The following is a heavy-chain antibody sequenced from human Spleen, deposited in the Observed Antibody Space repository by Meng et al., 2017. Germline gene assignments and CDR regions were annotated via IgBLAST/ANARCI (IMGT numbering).Heavy chain of an antibody. CDR3: ARDGVGYGSGTNKWFDP. D-gene: IGHD3-10*01. CDR1: GGSISSGGYY. J-gene: IGHJ5*02. Sequence: ALLQESGPGLLKPSQTLSLTCTVSGGSISSGGYYWSWIRQHPGKGLEWIGYIYYSGSTYYNPSLKSRVTMSVETSKNQFSLKLSSVTAADTAVYFCARDGVGYGSGTNKWFDPWGQGTLVTVSS. CDR2: IYYSGST. V-gene: IGHV4-31*03.